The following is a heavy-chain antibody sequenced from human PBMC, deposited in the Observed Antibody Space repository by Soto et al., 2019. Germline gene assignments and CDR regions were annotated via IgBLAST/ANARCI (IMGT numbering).Heavy chain of an antibody. V-gene: IGHV4-31*03. CDR3: VTNDYYGSGSYDYYYYYGMDV. CDR2: IYYSGST. J-gene: IGHJ6*02. D-gene: IGHD3-10*01. CDR1: GGSISSGGYY. Sequence: QVQLQESGPGLVKPSQTLSLTCTVSGGSISSGGYYWSWIRQHPGKGLEWIGYIYYSGSTYYNPSLKSRVTISVDTSKNQFSLKLSSVTAADTAVYYCVTNDYYGSGSYDYYYYYGMDVWGQGTTVTVSS.